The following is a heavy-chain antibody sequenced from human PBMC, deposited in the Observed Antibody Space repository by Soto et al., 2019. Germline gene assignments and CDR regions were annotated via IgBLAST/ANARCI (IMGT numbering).Heavy chain of an antibody. CDR3: AKGYSNSPGDYYYGMDV. D-gene: IGHD4-4*01. Sequence: QVQLVESGGGVVQPGRSLRLSCAASGFTFSSYGMHWVRQAPGKGLEWVAVISYDGSNKYYADSVKGRFTICRDNSKNTLYLQMNSLRAEDTAVYYCAKGYSNSPGDYYYGMDVWGQGTTVTVSS. CDR1: GFTFSSYG. CDR2: ISYDGSNK. V-gene: IGHV3-30*18. J-gene: IGHJ6*02.